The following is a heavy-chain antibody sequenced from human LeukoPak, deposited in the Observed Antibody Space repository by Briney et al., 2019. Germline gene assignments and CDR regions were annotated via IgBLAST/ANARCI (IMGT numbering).Heavy chain of an antibody. CDR3: AKDYRPHDFWSGLVDY. CDR1: EFTFSTYW. Sequence: PGGSLRLSCAASEFTFSTYWMTWVRQAPGKGLEWVADIKQDGSEKYYVDSVKGRFTISRDNSKNTLYLQMNSLRAEDTAVYYCAKDYRPHDFWSGLVDYWGQGTLVTVSS. CDR2: IKQDGSEK. J-gene: IGHJ4*02. D-gene: IGHD3-3*01. V-gene: IGHV3-7*01.